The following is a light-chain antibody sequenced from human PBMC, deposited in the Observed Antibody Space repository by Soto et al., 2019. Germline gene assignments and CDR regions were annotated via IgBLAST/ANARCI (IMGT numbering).Light chain of an antibody. CDR3: QQRSNWPLT. Sequence: IVLTQSPGTLSLSPGERATLSCRASQSVSSHLAWYQQKPGQAPRLLIYDASKRAPGIPARFSGSASGTDGTITISSLDPEDGAVYYCQQRSNWPLTFGGGTKVDIK. V-gene: IGKV3-11*01. J-gene: IGKJ4*01. CDR1: QSVSSH. CDR2: DAS.